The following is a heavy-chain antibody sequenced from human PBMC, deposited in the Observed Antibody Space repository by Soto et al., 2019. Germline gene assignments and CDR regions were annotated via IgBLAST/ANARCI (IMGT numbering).Heavy chain of an antibody. D-gene: IGHD2-15*01. J-gene: IGHJ6*02. CDR2: ISSSGSTI. Sequence: GGSLRLSCAASGFTFSSYEMNWVRQAPGKGLEWVSYISSSGSTIYYADSVKGRFTISRDNAKNSLYLQMNSLRAEDTAVYYCARDDIVVVVAAIYYYYGMDVWGQGTTATVSS. CDR1: GFTFSSYE. CDR3: ARDDIVVVVAAIYYYYGMDV. V-gene: IGHV3-48*03.